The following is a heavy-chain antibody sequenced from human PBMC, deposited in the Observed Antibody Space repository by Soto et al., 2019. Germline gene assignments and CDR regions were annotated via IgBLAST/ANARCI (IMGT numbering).Heavy chain of an antibody. CDR3: ARGGSGSDWDYYGMDV. CDR2: IYSGGTT. CDR1: ALTASKNY. D-gene: IGHD3-10*01. V-gene: IGHV3-66*01. J-gene: IGHJ6*02. Sequence: EVQLVESGGGLFQPGGSLRLSCAGSALTASKNYMSWVRQPPGKGLEWVSVIYSGGTTYYADSVKDRFSISRDNSKSTLYLQMDNRRAGDTAVYYCARGGSGSDWDYYGMDVWGQGTTVTVSS.